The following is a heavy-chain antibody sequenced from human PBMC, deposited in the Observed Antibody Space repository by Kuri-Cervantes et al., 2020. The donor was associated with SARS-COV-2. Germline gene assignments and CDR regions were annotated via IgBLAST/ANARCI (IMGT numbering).Heavy chain of an antibody. CDR1: GYTFTSYD. V-gene: IGHV1-8*01. CDR2: MNPNSGNT. D-gene: IGHD5-24*01. J-gene: IGHJ4*02. Sequence: ASVKVSCKASGYTFTSYDINWVRQATGQGLEWMGWMNPNSGNTGYAQKFQGRVTMTRNTSISTAYMELSSLRSEGTAVYYCARGGRDGYLYRFSGIFDYWGQGTLVTVSS. CDR3: ARGGRDGYLYRFSGIFDY.